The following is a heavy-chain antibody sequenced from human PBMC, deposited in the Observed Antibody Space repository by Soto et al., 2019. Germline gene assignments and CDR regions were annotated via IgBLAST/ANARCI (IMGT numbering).Heavy chain of an antibody. CDR3: AKDQTTGPSFYSDMDV. CDR1: GFSFRNYG. CDR2: ISDDGDDE. V-gene: IGHV3-30*18. J-gene: IGHJ6*03. D-gene: IGHD1-1*01. Sequence: QVQLVESGGGVVQPGRSLRLSCAASGFSFRNYGMHWVRQVPGKGLEWVAVISDDGDDEYSADSVKGRFTISRDNSKKTLYLQMNSLRPEESAVYFCAKDQTTGPSFYSDMDVWGKGTPVTV.